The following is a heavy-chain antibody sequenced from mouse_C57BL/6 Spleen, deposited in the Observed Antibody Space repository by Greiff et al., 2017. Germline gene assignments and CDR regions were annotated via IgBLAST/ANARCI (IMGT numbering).Heavy chain of an antibody. CDR2: IGPANGNT. Sequence: DVKLVESVAELVRPGASVKLSCTASGFTFKNSYMHWVKQRPEQGLEWIGRIGPANGNTKYAPKFQGKATITADTSSNTAYLQLSSLTSEDPAIYYCARGFYGRSVSFGYWGQGTTLTVSS. CDR1: GFTFKNSY. V-gene: IGHV14-3*01. J-gene: IGHJ2*01. D-gene: IGHD1-1*01. CDR3: ARGFYGRSVSFGY.